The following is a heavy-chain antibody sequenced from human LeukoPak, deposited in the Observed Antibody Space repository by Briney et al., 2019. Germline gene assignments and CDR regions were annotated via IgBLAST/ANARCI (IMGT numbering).Heavy chain of an antibody. CDR2: IYTSGSI. V-gene: IGHV4-4*07. CDR1: GGSISSYY. J-gene: IGHJ5*02. CDR3: ASQPYSGYGGNNWFDP. D-gene: IGHD5-12*01. Sequence: SETLSLTCTVSGGSISSYYWSWIRQPAGKGLEWIGRIYTSGSINYNPSLKSRVTMSVDTSKNQFSLKLSSVTAADTAVYYCASQPYSGYGGNNWFDPWGQGTLVTVSS.